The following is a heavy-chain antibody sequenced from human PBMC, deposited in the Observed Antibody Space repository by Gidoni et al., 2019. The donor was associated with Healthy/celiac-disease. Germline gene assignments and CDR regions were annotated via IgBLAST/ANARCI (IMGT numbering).Heavy chain of an antibody. J-gene: IGHJ4*02. D-gene: IGHD4-17*01. CDR2: ISWNSGSI. CDR1: GFTFDDYA. Sequence: EVQLVESGGGLVQPGRSLRLSCPASGFTFDDYAMHWVRQAPGKGLGWVSGISWNSGSIGYADSVKGRFTISRDNAKNSLYLQMNSLRAEDTALYYCAKGNDYGDNFDYWGQGTLVTVSS. CDR3: AKGNDYGDNFDY. V-gene: IGHV3-9*01.